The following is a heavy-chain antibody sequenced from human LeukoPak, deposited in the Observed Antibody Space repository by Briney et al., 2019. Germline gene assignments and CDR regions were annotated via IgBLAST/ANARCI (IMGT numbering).Heavy chain of an antibody. J-gene: IGHJ4*02. V-gene: IGHV3-7*01. CDR3: ARVSGLDY. D-gene: IGHD1-26*01. Sequence: PGGSLRLSCAASGFTFSSYWMSWARQPPGKGLEWVANIKQDDSQKYYADSVKGRFTISRDNAKNTLYLQMNSLRVEDTAVYYCARVSGLDYWGQGTLVTVSS. CDR2: IKQDDSQK. CDR1: GFTFSSYW.